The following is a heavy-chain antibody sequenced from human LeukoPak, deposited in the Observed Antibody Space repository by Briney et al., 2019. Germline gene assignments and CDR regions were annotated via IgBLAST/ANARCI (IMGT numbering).Heavy chain of an antibody. D-gene: IGHD2-2*01. CDR1: GYTFTSYG. J-gene: IGHJ6*03. CDR3: AAAVVVPAAYYNMDV. V-gene: IGHV1-18*01. Sequence: ASVKVSCKASGYTFTSYGISWVRQAPGQGLEWMGWISAYNGNTNYAQKLQGRVTITTDTSTSTAYMELRSLRSDDTAVYYCAAAVVVPAAYYNMDVWGKGTTVTVSS. CDR2: ISAYNGNT.